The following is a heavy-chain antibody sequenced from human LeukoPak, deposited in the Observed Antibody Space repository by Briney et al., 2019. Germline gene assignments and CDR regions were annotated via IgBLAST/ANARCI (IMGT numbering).Heavy chain of an antibody. CDR3: ARPIAARPPAYYYYYMDV. D-gene: IGHD6-6*01. J-gene: IGHJ6*03. V-gene: IGHV4-34*01. CDR2: INHSGST. Sequence: PSETLSLTCAVYGGSFSGYYWSWIRQPPGKGLEWIGEINHSGSTNYNPSLKSRVTISVDTSKNQFSLKLSSVTAADTAVYYCARPIAARPPAYYYYYMDVWGKGTTVTGSS. CDR1: GGSFSGYY.